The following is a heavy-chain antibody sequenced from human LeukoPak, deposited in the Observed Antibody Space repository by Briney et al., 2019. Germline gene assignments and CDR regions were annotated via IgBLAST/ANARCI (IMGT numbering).Heavy chain of an antibody. J-gene: IGHJ5*02. CDR1: GFTFSSYW. D-gene: IGHD1-26*01. CDR3: ARDRGSYGRQWSSNWFDP. CDR2: IKQDGSEK. V-gene: IGHV3-7*01. Sequence: GGSLRLSCAASGFTFSSYWMSWVRQAPGKGLEWVANIKQDGSEKYYVDSVKGRFTISRDSAKNSLYLQMNSLRAEDTAVYYCARDRGSYGRQWSSNWFDPWGQGTLVTVSS.